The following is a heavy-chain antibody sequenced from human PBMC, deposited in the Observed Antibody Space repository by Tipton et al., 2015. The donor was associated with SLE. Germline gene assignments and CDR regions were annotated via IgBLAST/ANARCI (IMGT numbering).Heavy chain of an antibody. D-gene: IGHD3-10*01. CDR1: GGSISSYY. J-gene: IGHJ4*02. CDR3: ARGPAAGYFDY. Sequence: LRLSCTVSGGSISSYYWSWIRQPPGKGLEWIGYIYYSGSTNYNPSLKSRVTISVDTSKNQFSLKLSSVTAADTAVYYCARGPAAGYFDYWGRGTPVTVSS. V-gene: IGHV4-59*01. CDR2: IYYSGST.